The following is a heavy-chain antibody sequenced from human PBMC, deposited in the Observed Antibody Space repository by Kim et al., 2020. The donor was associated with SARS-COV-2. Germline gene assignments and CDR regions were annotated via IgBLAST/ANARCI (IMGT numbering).Heavy chain of an antibody. CDR2: IYHSGST. V-gene: IGHV4-4*02. CDR1: GGSISSSNW. CDR3: ARVQSDRVVPGRGLDYYGMDV. Sequence: SETLSLTCAVSGGSISSSNWWSWVRQPPGKGLEWIGEIYHSGSTNYNPSLKSRVTISVDKSKNQFSLKLSSVTAADTAVYYCARVQSDRVVPGRGLDYYGMDVWGQGTTVTVSS. D-gene: IGHD2-2*01. J-gene: IGHJ6*02.